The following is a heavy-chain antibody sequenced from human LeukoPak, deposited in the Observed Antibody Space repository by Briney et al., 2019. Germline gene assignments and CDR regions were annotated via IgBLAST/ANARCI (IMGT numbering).Heavy chain of an antibody. CDR3: ARIAATGTQDY. Sequence: SLRLSCAASGFTFDDYAMHWVRQVPGKGLEWVSGISWNSGTIGYADSVKGRFTISRDNAKKSLYLQMNSLRAEDTAFYYSARIAATGTQDYWGQGILVTVSS. CDR2: ISWNSGTI. CDR1: GFTFDDYA. D-gene: IGHD6-13*01. V-gene: IGHV3-9*01. J-gene: IGHJ4*02.